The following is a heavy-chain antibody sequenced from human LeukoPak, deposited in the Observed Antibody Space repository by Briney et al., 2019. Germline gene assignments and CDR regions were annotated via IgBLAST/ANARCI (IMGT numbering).Heavy chain of an antibody. CDR2: INSDGSST. CDR1: GFTLSSYW. V-gene: IGHV3-74*01. CDR3: ARARYCSSTSCSPGNWFDP. Sequence: GGSLRLSCAASGFTLSSYWMHWVRHAPGKGLVWVSRINSDGSSTSYADSVKGRFTISRDNAKNTLYLQMNSLRAEDTAVYYCARARYCSSTSCSPGNWFDPWGQGTLVTVSS. J-gene: IGHJ5*02. D-gene: IGHD2-2*01.